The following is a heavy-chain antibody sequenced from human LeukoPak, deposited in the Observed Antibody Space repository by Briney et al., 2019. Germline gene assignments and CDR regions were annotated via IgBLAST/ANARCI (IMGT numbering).Heavy chain of an antibody. CDR1: GFTFSSYA. V-gene: IGHV3-23*01. J-gene: IGHJ2*01. Sequence: GGSLRLSCAAPGFTFSSYAMSWGRQAPGKGLEWVSSISVSGGSTYYSESVRGRFTISGDNSKITLFLQMNSLRAEDTAVYYCAKVLGNWYFDLWGRGTLVTVSS. CDR2: ISVSGGST. CDR3: AKVLGNWYFDL.